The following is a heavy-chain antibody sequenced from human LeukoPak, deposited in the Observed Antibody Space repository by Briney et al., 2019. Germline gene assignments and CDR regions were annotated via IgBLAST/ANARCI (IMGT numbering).Heavy chain of an antibody. J-gene: IGHJ4*02. CDR1: GYTFTNYD. Sequence: ASVKVSCKASGYTFTNYDINWVRQAPGQGLEWMGWMNPNSGNTGYTQKFQGRITMTRNTSITTAYMELNSLRSEDTAVYYCARYRVKVMTAMAYYFDYWGQGTLVTVSS. CDR2: MNPNSGNT. V-gene: IGHV1-8*01. CDR3: ARYRVKVMTAMAYYFDY. D-gene: IGHD2-21*02.